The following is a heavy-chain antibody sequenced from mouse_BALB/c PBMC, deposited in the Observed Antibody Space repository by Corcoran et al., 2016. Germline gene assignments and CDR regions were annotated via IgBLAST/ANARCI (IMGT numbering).Heavy chain of an antibody. CDR3: ASYYDYAMDY. J-gene: IGHJ4*01. CDR2: FNPYNDGT. D-gene: IGHD2-4*01. V-gene: IGHV1S136*01. Sequence: EVQRQQSGPELVKPGAFVEMSCKASGYTFTSSVMHWVKQKPGQGLEWIGYFNPYNDGTKYNEKFKGKATMTSDKSSSTAYMELSSLTSEDSAVYYCASYYDYAMDYWGQGTSVTVSS. CDR1: GYTFTSSV.